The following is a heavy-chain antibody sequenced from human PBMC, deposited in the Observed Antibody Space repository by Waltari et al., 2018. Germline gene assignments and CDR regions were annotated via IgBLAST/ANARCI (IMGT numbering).Heavy chain of an antibody. J-gene: IGHJ4*02. CDR1: GYTLTDFS. V-gene: IGHV1-24*01. CDR2: FDPEDGET. D-gene: IGHD1-26*01. Sequence: QVQLVQSGAEVKKPGASVKVACKVSGYTLTDFSMHWVRQSPGKGLEWMGCFDPEDGETIYAQKFQGRVTMTEDTSTDTAYMELSSLRSEDTAVYYCAIRSGSLFDYCGQGTLVTVSS. CDR3: AIRSGSLFDY.